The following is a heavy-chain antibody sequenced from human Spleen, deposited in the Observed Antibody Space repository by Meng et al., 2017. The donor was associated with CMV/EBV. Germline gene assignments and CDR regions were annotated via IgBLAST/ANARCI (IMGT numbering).Heavy chain of an antibody. CDR3: ATITVPATPAPRADS. V-gene: IGHV1-2*02. D-gene: IGHD5-24*01. CDR2: INPKSGGT. CDR1: GYTFTAYY. Sequence: ASVKVSCKASGYTFTAYYIHWVRQAPGQGLEWMGWINPKSGGTNYAQKFQGRVTMTRDTSVSTAYMDLSRLSSDDTAVYYCATITVPATPAPRADSWGQGTLVTVSS. J-gene: IGHJ4*02.